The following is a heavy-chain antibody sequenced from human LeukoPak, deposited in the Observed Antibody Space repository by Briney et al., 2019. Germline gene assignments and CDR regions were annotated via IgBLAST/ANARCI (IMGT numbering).Heavy chain of an antibody. V-gene: IGHV3-48*04. Sequence: GGSLRLSCAASGFTFSSYSMNWVRQTPGKGLAWDSYISSSSSTIYYADSVKGRFTISRDNAKNSLYLQMNSLRAEDTAVYYCARDPIVVVPAATTLDYWGQGTLVTVSS. CDR1: GFTFSSYS. D-gene: IGHD2-2*01. CDR3: ARDPIVVVPAATTLDY. CDR2: ISSSSSTI. J-gene: IGHJ4*02.